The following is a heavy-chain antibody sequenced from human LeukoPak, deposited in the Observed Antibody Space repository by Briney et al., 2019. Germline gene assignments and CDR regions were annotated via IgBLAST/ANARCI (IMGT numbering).Heavy chain of an antibody. CDR1: GGSISSGGYY. Sequence: ASETLSLTCTVSGGSISSGGYYWSWLRQHPGKGLEWIGYIYYSGSTYYNPSLKSRVTISVDTSKNQFSLKLSSVTAADTAVYYCARGRSSPRYWGQGTLVTVSS. CDR3: ARGRSSPRY. J-gene: IGHJ4*02. D-gene: IGHD6-13*01. CDR2: IYYSGST. V-gene: IGHV4-31*03.